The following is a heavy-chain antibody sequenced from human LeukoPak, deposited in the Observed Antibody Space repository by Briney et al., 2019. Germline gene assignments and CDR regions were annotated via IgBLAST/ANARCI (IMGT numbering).Heavy chain of an antibody. J-gene: IGHJ4*02. D-gene: IGHD5-18*01. CDR3: ARGGFTAISLQDY. Sequence: GGSLRLSCAASGFTFSSYSMNWVRQAPGKGLEWVSSISSSSSYIYYAGSVKGRFTISRDNAKNSLYLQMNSLRAEDTAVYYCARGGFTAISLQDYWGQGTLVTVSS. CDR1: GFTFSSYS. V-gene: IGHV3-21*01. CDR2: ISSSSSYI.